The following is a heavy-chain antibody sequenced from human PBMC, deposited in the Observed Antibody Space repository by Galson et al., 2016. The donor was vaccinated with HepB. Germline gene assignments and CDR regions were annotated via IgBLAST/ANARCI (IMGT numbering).Heavy chain of an antibody. CDR1: GFTFTNHA. D-gene: IGHD3-16*01. J-gene: IGHJ4*01. Sequence: SLRLSCAATGFTFTNHAMSWVRQAPGKGLEWVSVISGNGGTTHYADYVKGRFTISSDNSKTTLYLEVNGLRAEDTAIYYCARGLYEGQWGPPAEYDFWGQEPRSPSPQ. CDR2: ISGNGGTT. CDR3: ARGLYEGQWGPPAEYDF. V-gene: IGHV3-23*01.